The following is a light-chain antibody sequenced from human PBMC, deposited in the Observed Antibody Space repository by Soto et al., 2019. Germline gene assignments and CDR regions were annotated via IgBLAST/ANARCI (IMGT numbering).Light chain of an antibody. CDR2: WAS. CDR3: QQYYSAPHT. CDR1: QSVLYSSNNKNY. Sequence: DIVMTQSPDSLAVSLGEGATVNCKSSQSVLYSSNNKNYLAWYQQKPGQPPTLLIYWASTRESGVPDRFSGRGSGTDFALTISSLQAEDVAVYYCQQYYSAPHTFGQGTKLEIK. V-gene: IGKV4-1*01. J-gene: IGKJ2*01.